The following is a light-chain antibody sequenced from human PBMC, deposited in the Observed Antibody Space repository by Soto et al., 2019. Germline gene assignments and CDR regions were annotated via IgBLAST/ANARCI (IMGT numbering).Light chain of an antibody. J-gene: IGKJ2*01. CDR1: QGIIKY. CDR2: ATS. V-gene: IGKV1-39*01. Sequence: DIQMTQFPSSLSASVGDGVTITCRASQGIIKYLNWYQQKPGKAPKLLIYATSSLQGGVPSRFSHSGSGTDFSLTISSLQPEDFATYYCQQSYSTPYTFAQGTKLEIK. CDR3: QQSYSTPYT.